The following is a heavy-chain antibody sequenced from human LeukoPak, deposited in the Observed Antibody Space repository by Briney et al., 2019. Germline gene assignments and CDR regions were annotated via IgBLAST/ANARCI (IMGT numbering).Heavy chain of an antibody. CDR3: VRDLVLVDTPGDDFDF. V-gene: IGHV3-74*03. Sequence: GGSLRFSCAASGFPFSSYWMHWVRQAPGKGLVWVARINTNSRIITYADSVRGRFTISRDNAKNTLSLQMNSLRAEDTAVYYCVRDLVLVDTPGDDFDFWGQGTLVTVSS. CDR1: GFPFSSYW. J-gene: IGHJ4*02. D-gene: IGHD2-8*02. CDR2: INTNSRII.